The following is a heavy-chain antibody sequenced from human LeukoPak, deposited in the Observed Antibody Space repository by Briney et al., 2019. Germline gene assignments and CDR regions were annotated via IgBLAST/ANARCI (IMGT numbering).Heavy chain of an antibody. CDR2: ISSSSSYI. CDR1: GFTFSSYR. V-gene: IGHV3-21*01. Sequence: DPGGSLRLSCAASGFTFSSYRMNWVRQAPGKGLEWVSSISSSSSYIYYADSVKGRFTISGDNAKNSLYLQMNSLRAEDTAVYYCARDADNAFDIWGRGTMVTVSS. J-gene: IGHJ3*02. CDR3: ARDADNAFDI. D-gene: IGHD2-15*01.